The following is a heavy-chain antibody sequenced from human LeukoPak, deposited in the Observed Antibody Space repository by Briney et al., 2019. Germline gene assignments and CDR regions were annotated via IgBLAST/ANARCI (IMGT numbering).Heavy chain of an antibody. CDR1: GYTFTTYS. V-gene: IGHV1-18*01. J-gene: IGHJ3*02. Sequence: ASAAVSCKSSGYTFTTYSISWVRQAPGQGLEWMGGMSGYNGNTYSAQKFQGRATITTNTSTSRAYMELRTLRSDDTAVQYCAREEGALIAAANIWGLGRTATVSS. CDR2: MSGYNGNT. D-gene: IGHD6-13*01. CDR3: AREEGALIAAANI.